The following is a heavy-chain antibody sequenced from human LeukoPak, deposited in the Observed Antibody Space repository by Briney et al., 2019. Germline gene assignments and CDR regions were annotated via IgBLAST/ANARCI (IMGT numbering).Heavy chain of an antibody. CDR1: GGSISSYY. Sequence: SETLSLTCTVSGGSISSYYWSWIRQPPGRGLEWIGYIYYSESTNYNPSLKSRVTISVDTSKDQLSLKLSSVTAADTAVYYCARGSMSGRPDNWFDPWGQGILVTVSS. CDR2: IYYSEST. CDR3: ARGSMSGRPDNWFDP. J-gene: IGHJ5*02. V-gene: IGHV4-59*01. D-gene: IGHD6-6*01.